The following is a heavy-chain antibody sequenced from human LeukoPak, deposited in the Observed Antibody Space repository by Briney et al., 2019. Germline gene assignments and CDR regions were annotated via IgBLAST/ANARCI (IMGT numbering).Heavy chain of an antibody. Sequence: ASVTVSCKASGGTFSSYAISWVRQAPGQGLEWMGGIIPIFGTANYAQKFQGRVTITADESTSTAYMELSSLRSEDTAVYYCASGDYGDYLFDYWGQGTLVTVSS. CDR3: ASGDYGDYLFDY. D-gene: IGHD4-17*01. CDR1: GGTFSSYA. J-gene: IGHJ4*02. CDR2: IIPIFGTA. V-gene: IGHV1-69*13.